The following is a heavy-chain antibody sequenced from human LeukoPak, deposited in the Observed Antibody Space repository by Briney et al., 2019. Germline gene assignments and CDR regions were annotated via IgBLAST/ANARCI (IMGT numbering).Heavy chain of an antibody. CDR3: AKGFSGYYDYFDY. D-gene: IGHD3-22*01. CDR1: GFTFRSYA. Sequence: GGSLRLSCAASGFTFRSYAMSWVRQAPGKRLEWVSAISGSGGNTYYADSVKGPFTISRDNSKNTLYLQMNSLRAEDTAVYYCAKGFSGYYDYFDYWGQGTLVTVSS. J-gene: IGHJ4*02. CDR2: ISGSGGNT. V-gene: IGHV3-23*01.